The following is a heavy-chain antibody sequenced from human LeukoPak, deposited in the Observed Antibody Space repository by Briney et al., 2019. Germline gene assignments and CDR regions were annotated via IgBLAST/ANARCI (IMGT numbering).Heavy chain of an antibody. J-gene: IGHJ2*01. CDR2: IYYSGST. CDR3: ARTWVSSGPNFNWYFDL. Sequence: PSETLSLTCTVSGGSISSYYWSWIRQPPGKGLEWIGSIYYSGSTYYNPSLKSRVTISVDTSKNQFSLKLSSVTAADTAVYYCARTWVSSGPNFNWYFDLWGRGTLVTVSS. D-gene: IGHD4/OR15-4a*01. CDR1: GGSISSYY. V-gene: IGHV4-59*05.